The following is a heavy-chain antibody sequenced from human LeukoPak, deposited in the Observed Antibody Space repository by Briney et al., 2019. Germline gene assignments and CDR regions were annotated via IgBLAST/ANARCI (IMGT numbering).Heavy chain of an antibody. V-gene: IGHV3-49*04. J-gene: IGHJ6*03. CDR3: TRVDHPNYYDSSGYLYHYYYMDV. CDR2: IRSKVYGGTT. Sequence: GPCLRLSCLPAAFSFGDYAVDWVRQAGGKGIEWVGFIRSKVYGGTTAHAASVKGRFTVSRDDSKTSAYLQMNSLKTEDTAVYYCTRVDHPNYYDSSGYLYHYYYMDVWGKGTTVTVSS. D-gene: IGHD3-22*01. CDR1: AFSFGDYA.